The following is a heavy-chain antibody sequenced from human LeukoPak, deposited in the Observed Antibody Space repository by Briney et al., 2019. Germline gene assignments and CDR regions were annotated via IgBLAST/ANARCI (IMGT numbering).Heavy chain of an antibody. V-gene: IGHV3-23*01. D-gene: IGHD6-19*01. CDR2: ITSSGDTT. J-gene: IGHJ4*02. CDR1: GFNFNDYP. CDR3: AKVASADAQARLNY. Sequence: PGGSLRLSCAASGFNFNDYPMSWVRQTPGKGLEWVSAITSSGDTTYYADSVRGRFTISRDNSKNTLFLQMNSLRADDTAVYYCAKVASADAQARLNYWGQGTLVTVSS.